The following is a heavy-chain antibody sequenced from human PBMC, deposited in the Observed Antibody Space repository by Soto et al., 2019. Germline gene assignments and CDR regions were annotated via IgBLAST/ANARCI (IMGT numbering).Heavy chain of an antibody. CDR2: XXVXXXXX. J-gene: IGHJ4*02. Sequence: SVKVSCKASGFTFTSSAVQLVRQARGQRLEWXGWXXVXXXXXNXXXKFQERVTITRDMSTSTAYMELSSLRSEDTAVYYCAAGSDGDYVDYWGQGTLVTVSS. CDR1: GFTFTSSA. V-gene: IGHV1-58*01. D-gene: IGHD4-17*01. CDR3: AAGSDGDYVDY.